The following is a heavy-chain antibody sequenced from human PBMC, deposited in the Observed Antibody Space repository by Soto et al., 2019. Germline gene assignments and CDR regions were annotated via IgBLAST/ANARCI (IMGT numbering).Heavy chain of an antibody. CDR3: ARHRSDFWCAP. CDR1: GGSIGRSSYF. V-gene: IGHV4-39*01. J-gene: IGHJ5*02. Sequence: SETLSLTCTVPGGSIGRSSYFWGWIRQPPGKGLEWIGSIYYSGSTYYNPSLKRRVTVSVDTSKNQFSLKLSSVTAADTAVYNCARHRSDFWCAPWGQGTLVTVS. D-gene: IGHD2-15*01. CDR2: IYYSGST.